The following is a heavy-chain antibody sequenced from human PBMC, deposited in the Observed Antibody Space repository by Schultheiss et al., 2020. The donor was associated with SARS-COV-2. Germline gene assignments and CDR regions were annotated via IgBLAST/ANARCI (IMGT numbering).Heavy chain of an antibody. V-gene: IGHV3-23*01. J-gene: IGHJ6*02. CDR3: ARDHTALSSYYYYGMDV. Sequence: GGSLRLSCAASGFTFSDHYMDWVRQAPGKGLEWVSAISGSGGSTYYADSVKGRFTISRDNSKNSLYLQMNSLRDEDTAVYYCARDHTALSSYYYYGMDVWGQGTTVTVSS. CDR2: ISGSGGST. D-gene: IGHD5-18*01. CDR1: GFTFSDHY.